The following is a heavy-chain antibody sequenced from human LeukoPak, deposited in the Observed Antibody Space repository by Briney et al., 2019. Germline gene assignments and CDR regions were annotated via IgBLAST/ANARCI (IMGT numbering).Heavy chain of an antibody. CDR3: AREKYSSSWYPRPGMDV. CDR1: GYTFTGYY. Sequence: ASVNVSCKASGYTFTGYYMHWVRQAPGQGLEWMGWINPNSGGTNYAQKFQGWVTMTRDTSISTAYMELSRLRSDDTAVYYCAREKYSSSWYPRPGMDVWGQGTTVTVSS. V-gene: IGHV1-2*04. J-gene: IGHJ6*02. D-gene: IGHD6-13*01. CDR2: INPNSGGT.